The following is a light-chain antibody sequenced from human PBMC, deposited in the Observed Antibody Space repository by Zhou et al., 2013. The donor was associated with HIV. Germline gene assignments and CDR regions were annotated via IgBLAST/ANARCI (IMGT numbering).Light chain of an antibody. J-gene: IGKJ2*01. CDR2: KAS. Sequence: DIQMTQSPSTLSASVGDRVTITCRASQSISSWLAWYQQKPGKAPKLLIYKASSLESEVPSRFSGSGSGTEFTLTISSLQPDDFATYYCQQCKSYPYTFGQGTKRGDQ. CDR1: QSISSW. V-gene: IGKV1-5*03. CDR3: QQCKSYPYT.